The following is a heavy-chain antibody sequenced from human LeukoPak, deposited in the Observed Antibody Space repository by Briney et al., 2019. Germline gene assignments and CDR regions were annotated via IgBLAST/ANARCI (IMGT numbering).Heavy chain of an antibody. CDR3: ARSNDYYLLTWAFDI. J-gene: IGHJ3*02. V-gene: IGHV1-2*02. D-gene: IGHD2/OR15-2a*01. Sequence: ASVTVSCKASGYTFTGYYIHWVRQAPGQGLEWMGWIYPYSGDTNYAQNFQGRVTMTRDTSISTAYMELSGLRSDDTAVYYCARSNDYYLLTWAFDIWGQGTMVTVSS. CDR2: IYPYSGDT. CDR1: GYTFTGYY.